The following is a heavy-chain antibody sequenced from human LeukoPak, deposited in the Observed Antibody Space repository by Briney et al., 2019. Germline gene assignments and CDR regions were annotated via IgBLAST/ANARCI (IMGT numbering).Heavy chain of an antibody. CDR3: ARDLGLYYFDY. Sequence: PSETLSPTCTGSGGSISSYCWSWIRQPPGKGLEWIGYIYYSGSTNYNPSLKSRVTISVDTSKNQFSLKLSSVTAADTAVYYCARDLGLYYFDYWGQGTLVTVSS. CDR1: GGSISSYC. V-gene: IGHV4-59*01. CDR2: IYYSGST. J-gene: IGHJ4*02.